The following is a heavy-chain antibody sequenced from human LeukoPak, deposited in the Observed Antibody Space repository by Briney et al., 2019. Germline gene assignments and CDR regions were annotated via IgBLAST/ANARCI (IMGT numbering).Heavy chain of an antibody. Sequence: GGSLRLSCAASGFTFSSYSMNWVRQAPGKGLEWVSYISTSGNYIYYSDSVRGRFTISRDNAKNSLYLQMHSLRADDTAVYYCARGAYNSGGTLEIWGQGTLVTVSS. V-gene: IGHV3-21*01. D-gene: IGHD3-22*01. CDR3: ARGAYNSGGTLEI. CDR2: ISTSGNYI. CDR1: GFTFSSYS. J-gene: IGHJ4*02.